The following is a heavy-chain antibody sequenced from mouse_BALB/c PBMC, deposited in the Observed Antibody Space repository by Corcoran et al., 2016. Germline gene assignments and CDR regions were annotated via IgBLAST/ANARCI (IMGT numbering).Heavy chain of an antibody. CDR2: INTHSGVP. Sequence: QIQLVQSGPELKKPGETVRISCKASGYTFTTAGMQWVQKMPGKGLKWIGWINTHSGVPKYAEDFKGRFALSLETSASTAYLQISNLKNEDTATYFCARIASYYAMDYWGQGTSVTVSS. V-gene: IGHV9-4*02. CDR1: GYTFTTAG. J-gene: IGHJ4*01. CDR3: ARIASYYAMDY.